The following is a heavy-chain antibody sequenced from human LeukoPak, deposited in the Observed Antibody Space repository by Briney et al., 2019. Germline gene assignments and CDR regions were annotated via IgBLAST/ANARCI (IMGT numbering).Heavy chain of an antibody. Sequence: GGSLRLSCAASGFSFSIYWMSWVRQAPGKRLEWVANIKQDGSEKSYVDSVKGRFTISRDNAKNSLFLQMVSLRAEDTAVYYCARSPTQAVGGTGYWYFDLWGRGTLVTVPS. CDR2: IKQDGSEK. V-gene: IGHV3-7*02. CDR1: GFSFSIYW. CDR3: ARSPTQAVGGTGYWYFDL. J-gene: IGHJ2*01. D-gene: IGHD6-13*01.